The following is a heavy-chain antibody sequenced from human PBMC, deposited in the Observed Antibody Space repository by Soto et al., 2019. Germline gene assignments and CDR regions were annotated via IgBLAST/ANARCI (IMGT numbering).Heavy chain of an antibody. CDR2: IYSGGST. Sequence: EVQLVESGGGLVQPGGSLRLSCAASGFTVSSNYMSWVRQAPGKGLEWVSVIYSGGSTYYADSVKGRFTISRDNSKNTLYLQMNSLRAEDTAVYYCARENDYSSTGRWFDPWGQGTLVTVSS. CDR3: ARENDYSSTGRWFDP. J-gene: IGHJ5*02. CDR1: GFTVSSNY. D-gene: IGHD4-4*01. V-gene: IGHV3-66*01.